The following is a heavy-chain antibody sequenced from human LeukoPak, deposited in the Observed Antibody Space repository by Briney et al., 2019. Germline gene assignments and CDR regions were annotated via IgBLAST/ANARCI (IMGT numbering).Heavy chain of an antibody. CDR3: AKIKDDSSGYYYYFDY. CDR2: MRRDGNEI. V-gene: IGHV3-7*01. J-gene: IGHJ4*02. CDR1: GFTFSTYW. D-gene: IGHD3-22*01. Sequence: PGGSLRLSCSASGFTFSTYWMSWVRQAPGKGLEWVANMRRDGNEIYYLDSVRGRFTISRDNAKNSLYLQMNSLRAEDTAVYYCAKIKDDSSGYYYYFDYWGQGTLVTVSS.